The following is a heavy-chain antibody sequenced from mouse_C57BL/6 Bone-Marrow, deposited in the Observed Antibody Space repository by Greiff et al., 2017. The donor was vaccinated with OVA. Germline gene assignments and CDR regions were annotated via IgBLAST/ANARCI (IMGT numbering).Heavy chain of an antibody. Sequence: QVQLQQPGAELVKPGASVKMSCKASGYTFTSYWITWVKQRPGQGLEWIGDIYPGSGSTNYHETFKSKATLTVDTSSSTASMQLSSLTSEDSAVYYCARGDYYGSSYPAWFAYWGQGTLVTVSA. D-gene: IGHD1-1*01. CDR3: ARGDYYGSSYPAWFAY. V-gene: IGHV1-55*01. J-gene: IGHJ3*01. CDR2: IYPGSGST. CDR1: GYTFTSYW.